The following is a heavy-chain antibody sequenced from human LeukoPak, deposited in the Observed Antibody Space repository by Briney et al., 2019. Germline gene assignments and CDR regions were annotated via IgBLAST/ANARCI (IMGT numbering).Heavy chain of an antibody. D-gene: IGHD6-19*01. CDR2: ISNGGGST. V-gene: IGHV3-23*01. J-gene: IGHJ4*02. CDR3: AKGSSGWTH. Sequence: PGGSLRLSCAASGFTFSSYAMSWVRQAPGEGLEWVSSISNGGGSTYFADSVKGRFTISRDNSKNTLYLQMNSLRAGDTAIYYCAKGSSGWTHWGQGTLVAVSS. CDR1: GFTFSSYA.